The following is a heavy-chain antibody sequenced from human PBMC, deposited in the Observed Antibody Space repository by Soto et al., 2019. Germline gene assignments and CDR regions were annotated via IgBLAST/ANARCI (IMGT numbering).Heavy chain of an antibody. Sequence: PGGSLRLSCAASGFTFSSYAMSWVRQAPGKGLEWVSAISGSGGSTYYADSVKGRFTISRDNSKNTLYLQMNSLRAEDTAVYYCAKDMGYCSGGSCHNWFDPWGQGTLVTVSS. J-gene: IGHJ5*02. CDR1: GFTFSSYA. D-gene: IGHD2-15*01. CDR2: ISGSGGST. CDR3: AKDMGYCSGGSCHNWFDP. V-gene: IGHV3-23*01.